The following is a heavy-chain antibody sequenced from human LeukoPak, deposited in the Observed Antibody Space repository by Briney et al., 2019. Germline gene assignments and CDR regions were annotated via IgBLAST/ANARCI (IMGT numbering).Heavy chain of an antibody. CDR3: ATTTCSGARCFSYYFDY. J-gene: IGHJ4*02. Sequence: ASVKASCKASGYTFTSYDINWVRQATGQGLEWMGWMNPNSGNTGYVQKFQGRVAMTRNTSISTAYMELSNLRSEDTAIYYCATTTCSGARCFSYYFDYWGQGTLVTVSS. CDR1: GYTFTSYD. V-gene: IGHV1-8*01. D-gene: IGHD2-15*01. CDR2: MNPNSGNT.